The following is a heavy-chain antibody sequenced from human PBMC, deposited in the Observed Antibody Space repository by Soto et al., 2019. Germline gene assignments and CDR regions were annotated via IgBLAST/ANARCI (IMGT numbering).Heavy chain of an antibody. CDR3: ASSPPPTVTMYSRFFDL. CDR2: IIPIFGTA. Sequence: ASVKVSCKTSGGTFSSYAINWVRQAPGQGLEWMGGIIPIFGTANYAQKFQGRITITADKSTNTAYMELRSLRSDDTAVFYCASSPPPTVTMYSRFFDLWGRGTLVTVSS. V-gene: IGHV1-69*06. D-gene: IGHD4-17*01. CDR1: GGTFSSYA. J-gene: IGHJ2*01.